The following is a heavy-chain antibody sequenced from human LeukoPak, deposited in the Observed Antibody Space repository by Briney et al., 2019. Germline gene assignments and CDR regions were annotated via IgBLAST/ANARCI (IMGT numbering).Heavy chain of an antibody. CDR1: GGSVSSGSYY. V-gene: IGHV4-61*01. J-gene: IGHJ6*02. CDR3: ARDRYCSSTSCYSWYYYGMDV. Sequence: SETLSLTCTVSGGSVSSGSYYWSWIRQPPGKGLEWIGYIYYSGSTNYNPSLKSRVTISVDKSKNQFSLKLSSVTAADTAVYYCARDRYCSSTSCYSWYYYGMDVWGQGTTVTVSS. D-gene: IGHD2-2*01. CDR2: IYYSGST.